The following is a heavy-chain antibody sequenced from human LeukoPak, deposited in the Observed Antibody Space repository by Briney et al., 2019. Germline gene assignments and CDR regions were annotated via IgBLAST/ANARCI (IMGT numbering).Heavy chain of an antibody. CDR1: GGSFSGYY. V-gene: IGHV4-34*01. CDR3: ARGRKLWCGELPPRDAFDI. CDR2: INHSGST. J-gene: IGHJ3*02. Sequence: PSETLSLTCAVYGGSFSGYYWSWIRQPPGKGLEWIGEINHSGSTNYNPSLKSRVTISVDTSKNQFSLKLSSVTAADTAVYYCARGRKLWCGELPPRDAFDIWGQGTMVTVSS. D-gene: IGHD3-10*01.